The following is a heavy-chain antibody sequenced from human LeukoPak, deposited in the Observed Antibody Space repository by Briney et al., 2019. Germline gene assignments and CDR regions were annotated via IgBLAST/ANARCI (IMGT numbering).Heavy chain of an antibody. D-gene: IGHD2-21*02. CDR2: IIPIFGTA. V-gene: IGHV1-69*05. Sequence: VASVKVSCKASGGTFSSYAISWVRQAPGQGLEWMGGIIPIFGTANYAQKFQGRVTITTDESTSTAYMELSSLRSEGTTVYYCASGGDRYYFDYWGQGTLVTVSS. CDR1: GGTFSSYA. J-gene: IGHJ4*02. CDR3: ASGGDRYYFDY.